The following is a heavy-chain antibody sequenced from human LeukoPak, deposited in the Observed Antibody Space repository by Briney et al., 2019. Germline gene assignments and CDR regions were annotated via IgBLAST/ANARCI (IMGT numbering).Heavy chain of an antibody. CDR3: ARVGYSYGYHYFDY. J-gene: IGHJ4*02. V-gene: IGHV4-39*07. CDR2: IYYSGGT. CDR1: GGSISSSNHY. D-gene: IGHD5-18*01. Sequence: SETLSLTCSVSGGSISSSNHYWGWIRQPPGKGLEWIGSIYYSGGTYYSPSLKIRVTMSVDTSMNQFSLYLSSMTAADTAVYYCARVGYSYGYHYFDYWGPGTLVTVSS.